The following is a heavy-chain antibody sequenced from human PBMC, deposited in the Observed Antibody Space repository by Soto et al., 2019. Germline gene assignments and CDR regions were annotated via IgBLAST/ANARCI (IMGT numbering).Heavy chain of an antibody. Sequence: PGESLKISCKISGKAFTSFWVVWVRQMPGRGLEWMGNIYPGDSDTRYTPPFQGQVTISADKSTNTAYLQWHSLQASDTALYYCAKQDDRRALEIWGQGTKVTVSS. CDR2: IYPGDSDT. CDR1: GKAFTSFW. CDR3: AKQDDRRALEI. V-gene: IGHV5-51*01. J-gene: IGHJ3*02. D-gene: IGHD3-22*01.